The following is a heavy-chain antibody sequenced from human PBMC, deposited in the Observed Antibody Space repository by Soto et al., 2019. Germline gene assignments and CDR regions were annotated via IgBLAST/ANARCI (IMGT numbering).Heavy chain of an antibody. CDR3: ALGVLSAKKEQKYYDSSGYYSVPTG. Sequence: ASVKVSCKASGGTFSSYAISWVRQAPGQGLEWMGGIIPIFGTANYAQKFQGRVTITADESTSTAYMELSSLRSEDTAVYYCALGVLSAKKEQKYYDSSGYYSVPTGWGQGTLVTVSS. CDR1: GGTFSSYA. D-gene: IGHD3-22*01. J-gene: IGHJ4*02. CDR2: IIPIFGTA. V-gene: IGHV1-69*13.